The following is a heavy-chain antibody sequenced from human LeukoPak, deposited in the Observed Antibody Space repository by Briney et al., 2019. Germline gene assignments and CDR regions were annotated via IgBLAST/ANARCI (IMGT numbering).Heavy chain of an antibody. D-gene: IGHD2-2*01. CDR3: ASHYCSSTSCYADYGMDA. CDR2: ISAYNGNT. J-gene: IGHJ6*04. CDR1: GYTFTSYG. V-gene: IGHV1-18*04. Sequence: ASVKVSCKASGYTFTSYGISWVRQAPGQGLEWMGWISAYNGNTNYAQKLQGRVTMTTDTSTSTAYMELGSLRSDDTAVYYCASHYCSSTSCYADYGMDAWGKGTTVTVSS.